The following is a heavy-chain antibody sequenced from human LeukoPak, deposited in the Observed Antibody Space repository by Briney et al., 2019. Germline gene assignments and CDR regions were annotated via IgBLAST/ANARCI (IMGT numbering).Heavy chain of an antibody. CDR1: GGSISSYY. Sequence: SETLSLTCTVSGGSISSYYWSWIRQPPGKGLEWIGYIYYSGSTNYNPSLKSRVTISVDTSKNQFSLKLSSVTAADTAVYYCARGGFYDILTGYYFGYWGQGTLVTVSS. D-gene: IGHD3-9*01. V-gene: IGHV4-59*12. CDR3: ARGGFYDILTGYYFGY. J-gene: IGHJ4*02. CDR2: IYYSGST.